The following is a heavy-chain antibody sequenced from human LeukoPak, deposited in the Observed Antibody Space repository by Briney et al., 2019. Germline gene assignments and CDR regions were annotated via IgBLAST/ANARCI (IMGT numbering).Heavy chain of an antibody. J-gene: IGHJ5*02. Sequence: ASVKVSCKASGYTFTSYDINWVRQATGQGLEWMGWMNPNSGNTGYAQKFQGRVTMTRNTSISTAYMELSSLRSEDTAVYYCXXXRGVGATYWFDPWGQGTLVTVSS. CDR2: MNPNSGNT. D-gene: IGHD1-26*01. CDR1: GYTFTSYD. CDR3: XXXRGVGATYWFDP. V-gene: IGHV1-8*01.